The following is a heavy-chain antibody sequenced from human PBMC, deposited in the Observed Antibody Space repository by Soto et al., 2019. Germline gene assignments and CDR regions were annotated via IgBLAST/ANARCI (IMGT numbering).Heavy chain of an antibody. D-gene: IGHD3-22*01. CDR2: ISYDGSNK. Sequence: GGSLRLSCAASGFTFSSYGMHWVRQAPGKGLEWVAVISYDGSNKYYADSVKGRFTISRDNSKNTLYLQMNSLRAEDTAVYYCAKDREVRDSSGYHNHYYYGMDVWGQGTTVTVSS. CDR1: GFTFSSYG. V-gene: IGHV3-30*18. J-gene: IGHJ6*02. CDR3: AKDREVRDSSGYHNHYYYGMDV.